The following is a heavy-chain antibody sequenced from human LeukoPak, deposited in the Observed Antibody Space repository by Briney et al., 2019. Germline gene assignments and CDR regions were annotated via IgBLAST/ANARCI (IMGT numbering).Heavy chain of an antibody. CDR2: ISYDGSNK. CDR1: GFTFSSYA. Sequence: GGSLRLSCAASGFTFSSYAMHWVRQAPGKGLEWVAVISYDGSNKYYADSVKGRFTISRDNPKNTLYLQMNSLRAEDTAVYYRANNYGSGSYYKQGVYYYYMDVWGKGTTVTISS. J-gene: IGHJ6*03. CDR3: ANNYGSGSYYKQGVYYYYMDV. V-gene: IGHV3-30*04. D-gene: IGHD3-10*01.